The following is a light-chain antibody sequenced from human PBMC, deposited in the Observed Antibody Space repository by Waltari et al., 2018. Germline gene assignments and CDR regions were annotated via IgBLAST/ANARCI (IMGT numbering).Light chain of an antibody. J-gene: IGKJ1*01. Sequence: IVLTQSPGTLSLSPGESATPSCRASQSVSRTLALYQQKPGQAPRLLIYGACTRATGIPDRFSGSGSGTAFSLTISRLEPEDFAVYYCQHYVRLPATFGQGTKVEIK. CDR2: GAC. CDR3: QHYVRLPAT. V-gene: IGKV3-20*01. CDR1: QSVSRT.